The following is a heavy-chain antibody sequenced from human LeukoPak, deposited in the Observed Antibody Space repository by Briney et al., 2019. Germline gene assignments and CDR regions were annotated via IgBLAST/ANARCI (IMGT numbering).Heavy chain of an antibody. J-gene: IGHJ4*02. CDR2: ISSSGNTI. V-gene: IGHV3-48*01. Sequence: GGSLRLSCAASGFTFSSYSMNWVRQAPGKGLEWVAYISSSGNTIDSADSVKGRFTISRDNAKNSLYLQVNSLRAEDTAVYYCARARGYSYGYSDYWGQGTLVTVSS. CDR1: GFTFSSYS. D-gene: IGHD5-18*01. CDR3: ARARGYSYGYSDY.